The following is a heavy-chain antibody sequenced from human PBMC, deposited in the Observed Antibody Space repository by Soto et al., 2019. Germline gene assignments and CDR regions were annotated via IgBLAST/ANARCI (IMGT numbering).Heavy chain of an antibody. V-gene: IGHV3-48*01. J-gene: IGHJ5*02. D-gene: IGHD3-22*01. Sequence: EVQLVESGGGLVQPGGSLRLSCAASGFTFSTYSMNWVRQAPGKGLEWVSYISSSTSTIYYADSVKGRFTISRDNAKNTXYLQMNSLRAEDTAVYYCARAYYYDSSGNLNWFDPWGQGTLVTVSS. CDR1: GFTFSTYS. CDR2: ISSSTSTI. CDR3: ARAYYYDSSGNLNWFDP.